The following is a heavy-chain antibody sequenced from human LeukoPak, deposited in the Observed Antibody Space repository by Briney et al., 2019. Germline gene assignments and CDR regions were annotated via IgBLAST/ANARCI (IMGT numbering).Heavy chain of an antibody. CDR3: AVGLRLWELLLQEAEYYFDY. J-gene: IGHJ4*02. CDR2: ISSNGGST. V-gene: IGHV3-64*01. D-gene: IGHD3-16*01. CDR1: GFTFSSYA. Sequence: GGSLRLSCAASGFTFSSYAMHWVRQAPGKGLEYVSAISSNGGSTYYANSVKGRFIISRDNSKNTLYLQMGSLRAEDMAVYYCAVGLRLWELLLQEAEYYFDYWGQGTLVTVSS.